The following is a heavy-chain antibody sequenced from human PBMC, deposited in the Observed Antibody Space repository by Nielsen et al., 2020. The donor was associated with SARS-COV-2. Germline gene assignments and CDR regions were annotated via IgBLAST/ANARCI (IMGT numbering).Heavy chain of an antibody. D-gene: IGHD3-16*01. V-gene: IGHV3-21*01. Sequence: GESLKISCAASGFTFSSYSMNWVRQAPGKGLEWVSSISSSSSQVFYADSLKGRFTISRDNAKNSLYLQMNSLRAEDTAVYYCARSLGGPIYYYFYMDVWGKGTTVTISS. J-gene: IGHJ6*03. CDR2: ISSSSSQV. CDR3: ARSLGGPIYYYFYMDV. CDR1: GFTFSSYS.